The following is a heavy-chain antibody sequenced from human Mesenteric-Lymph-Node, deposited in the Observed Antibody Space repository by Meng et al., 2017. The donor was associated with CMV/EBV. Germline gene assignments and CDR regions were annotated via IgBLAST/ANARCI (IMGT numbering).Heavy chain of an antibody. J-gene: IGHJ6*02. V-gene: IGHV1-18*01. CDR2: ISAYNGNT. CDR1: GYTFTSYG. D-gene: IGHD4-17*01. CDR3: ARLDTVTTIYYYYYGMDV. Sequence: ASVKVSCKASGYTFTSYGISWVRQAPGQGLEWMGWISAYNGNTNHAQKLQGRVTMTTDTSTSTAYMELRSLRSDDTAVYYCARLDTVTTIYYYYYGMDVWGQGTTVTVSS.